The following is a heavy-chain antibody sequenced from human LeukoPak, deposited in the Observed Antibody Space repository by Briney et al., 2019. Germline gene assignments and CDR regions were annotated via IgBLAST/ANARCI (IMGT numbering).Heavy chain of an antibody. Sequence: SETLSLTCTVSGGPISSYYWSWIRQPPGKGLEWIGYIYYSGSTNYNPSLKSRVTISVDTSKNQFSLKLSSVTAADTAVYYCARDLTYYYGSGIPKPGAFDIWGQGTMVTVSS. D-gene: IGHD3-10*01. V-gene: IGHV4-59*01. CDR2: IYYSGST. J-gene: IGHJ3*02. CDR1: GGPISSYY. CDR3: ARDLTYYYGSGIPKPGAFDI.